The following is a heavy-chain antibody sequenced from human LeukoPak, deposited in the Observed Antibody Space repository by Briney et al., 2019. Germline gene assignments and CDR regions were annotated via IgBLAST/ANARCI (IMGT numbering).Heavy chain of an antibody. CDR1: GFSFSSYA. CDR2: ISVSSGSTK. CDR3: ARNGIEANGYFDY. Sequence: PGGSLRLSCATSGFSFSSYAMNWVRQAPGKGLEWLSYISVSSGSTKNYADSVQGRFTVSRDSAKNSLYLQMNSLRAEDTAVYYCARNGIEANGYFDYWGQGTLVTVSS. J-gene: IGHJ4*02. D-gene: IGHD6-13*01. V-gene: IGHV3-48*03.